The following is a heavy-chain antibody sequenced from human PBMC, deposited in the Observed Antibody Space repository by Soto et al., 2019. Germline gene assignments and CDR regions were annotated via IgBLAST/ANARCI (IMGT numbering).Heavy chain of an antibody. CDR1: GYTFTSND. J-gene: IGHJ5*02. CDR3: ARGRPGGGVKRSWFDP. CDR2: MNPKSGDA. V-gene: IGHV1-8*01. Sequence: QVQLVQSGAEVKKPGASVKVSCKASGYTFTSNDIYWLRQAPGQGPEWMGWMNPKSGDARYAQKFQDRLIMTRDTSITTAYMELTSLTSEDTAVDYCARGRPGGGVKRSWFDPWGQGTLVTVSS. D-gene: IGHD2-8*02.